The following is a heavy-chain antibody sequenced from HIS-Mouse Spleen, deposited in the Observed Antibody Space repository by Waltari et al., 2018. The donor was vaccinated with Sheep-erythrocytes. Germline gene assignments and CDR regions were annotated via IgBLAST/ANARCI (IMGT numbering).Heavy chain of an antibody. CDR2: IGTAGDT. V-gene: IGHV3-13*01. CDR3: ARANSGSYDDAFDI. D-gene: IGHD1-26*01. CDR1: GFTFSSYD. J-gene: IGHJ3*02. Sequence: EVQLVESGGGLVQPGGSLRLSCAASGFTFSSYDMHWVRQATGKGLEWVPAIGTAGDTYYPGSVKGRFTISRENAKNSLYLQMNSLRAGDTAVYYCARANSGSYDDAFDIWGQGTMVTVSS.